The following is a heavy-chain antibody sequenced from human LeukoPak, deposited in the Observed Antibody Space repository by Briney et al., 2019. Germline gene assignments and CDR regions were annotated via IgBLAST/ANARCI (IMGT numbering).Heavy chain of an antibody. V-gene: IGHV3-48*03. J-gene: IGHJ5*02. Sequence: GGSLRLSCAASGFTFSSYEMNWVRQAPGKGLEWVSYISSSGSTIYYADSVKGRFTISRDNAKNSLYLQMNSLRAEDTAVYYCARVRYYYDSSGYWYWFDPWGQGTLVTVSS. CDR2: ISSSGSTI. CDR3: ARVRYYYDSSGYWYWFDP. D-gene: IGHD3-22*01. CDR1: GFTFSSYE.